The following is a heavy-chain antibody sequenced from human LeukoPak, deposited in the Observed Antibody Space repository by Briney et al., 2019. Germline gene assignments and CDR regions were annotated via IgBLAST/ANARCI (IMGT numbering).Heavy chain of an antibody. Sequence: CXXXGYSFTSYGXXWVXQAPXQXXXXXXWIIPYNGNTNYAQKVQGRVTMTTDTSTSTAYMELRSLRSDDTAVYYCARDSGERQLVLPQFDYWGQGTLVTVSS. V-gene: IGHV1-18*01. CDR2: IIPYNGNT. CDR1: GYSFTSYG. J-gene: IGHJ4*02. D-gene: IGHD6-6*01. CDR3: ARDSGERQLVLPQFDY.